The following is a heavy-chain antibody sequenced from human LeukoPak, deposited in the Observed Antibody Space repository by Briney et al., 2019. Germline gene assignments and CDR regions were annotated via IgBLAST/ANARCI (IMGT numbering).Heavy chain of an antibody. D-gene: IGHD3-3*01. V-gene: IGHV3-21*01. Sequence: GGSLRLSCAASGFTFSSYSMNWVRQAPGKGLEWVSSISSSSSYIYYADSVKGRFTISRDNAKNSLYLQMNSLRAEDTAVYYCARDLGTEWLLIGFDYWGQGTLVTVSS. CDR3: ARDLGTEWLLIGFDY. CDR1: GFTFSSYS. J-gene: IGHJ4*02. CDR2: ISSSSSYI.